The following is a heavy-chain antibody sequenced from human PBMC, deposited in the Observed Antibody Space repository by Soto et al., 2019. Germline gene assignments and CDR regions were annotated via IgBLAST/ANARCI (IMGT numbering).Heavy chain of an antibody. D-gene: IGHD1-26*01. CDR3: ANFQTVGLSPFEY. V-gene: IGHV3-21*06. J-gene: IGHJ4*02. CDR1: TFTFSSDG. CDR2: ISPESGFT. Sequence: EVHLVESGGGLVQPGGSLRLSCTASTFTFSSDGMSWVRQAPGKGLEWVSSISPESGFTPYADSVKGRFTISRDNAKNLLYLQMNNVGAEDTAVYYCANFQTVGLSPFEYWGRGTLVTVSS.